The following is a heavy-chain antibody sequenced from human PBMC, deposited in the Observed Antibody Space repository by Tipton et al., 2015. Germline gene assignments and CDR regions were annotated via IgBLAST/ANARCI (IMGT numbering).Heavy chain of an antibody. CDR1: CGSVSSGSYY. Sequence: TLSLTCTVSCGSVSSGSYYWSWIRQPPGKGLEWIGYISFSDTTHYNPSLKSRITISLNTSKNQFSLKKSSVTAADTAVYFCARDLDHGMDGWGQGTTVSVPS. CDR2: ISFSDTT. J-gene: IGHJ6*02. CDR3: ARDLDHGMDG. V-gene: IGHV4-61*01.